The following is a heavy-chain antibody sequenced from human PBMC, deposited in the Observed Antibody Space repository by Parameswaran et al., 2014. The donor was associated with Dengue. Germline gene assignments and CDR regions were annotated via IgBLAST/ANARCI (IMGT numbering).Heavy chain of an antibody. V-gene: IGHV4-34*01. CDR3: ARVRRGYSYGYVYWFDP. D-gene: IGHD5-18*01. J-gene: IGHJ5*02. CDR2: INHSGST. Sequence: RWIRQPPGKGLEWIGEINHSGSTNYNPSLKSRVTISVDTSKNQFSLKLSSVTAADTAVYYCARVRRGYSYGYVYWFDPWGQGTLVTVSS.